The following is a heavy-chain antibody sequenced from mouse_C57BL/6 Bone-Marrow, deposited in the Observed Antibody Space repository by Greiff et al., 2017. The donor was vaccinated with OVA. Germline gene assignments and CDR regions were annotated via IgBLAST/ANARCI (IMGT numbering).Heavy chain of an antibody. J-gene: IGHJ2*01. CDR2: IDPENGDT. CDR3: TTVRGLYFDY. CDR1: GFNIKDDY. D-gene: IGHD2-14*01. Sequence: EVQLQQSGAELVRPGASVKLSCTASGFNIKDDYMHWVKQRPEQGLEWIGWIDPENGDTEYASKFQGKATITADTSSNTAYLQLSSLTSEDTAFYYCTTVRGLYFDYWGQGTTLTVSS. V-gene: IGHV14-4*01.